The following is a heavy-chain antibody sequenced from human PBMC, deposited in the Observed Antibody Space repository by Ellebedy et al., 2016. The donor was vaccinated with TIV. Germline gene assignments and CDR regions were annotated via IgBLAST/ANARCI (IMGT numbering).Heavy chain of an antibody. CDR3: TRGWGSSSWLGNY. CDR1: GFTFSRYS. J-gene: IGHJ4*02. D-gene: IGHD6-13*01. V-gene: IGHV3-48*02. Sequence: GESLKISCAASGFTFSRYSMNWVRQAPGKGPEWVSFISGWTGTSTTIYYADSVKGRFTISRDNAKNSLYLQMNSLRDEDTAVYYCTRGWGSSSWLGNYWGQGALVTVSS. CDR2: ISGWTGTSTTI.